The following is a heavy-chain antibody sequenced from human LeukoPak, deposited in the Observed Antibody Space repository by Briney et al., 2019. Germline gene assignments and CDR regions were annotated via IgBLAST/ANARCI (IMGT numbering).Heavy chain of an antibody. V-gene: IGHV1-24*01. CDR1: GYTLTELS. D-gene: IGHD1-1*01. Sequence: ASVKVSCKVSGYTLTELSMHWVRQAPGKALEWMGGFDPEDGETIYAQKFQGRVTLTEDTSTDTAYMELSSLRSEDTAVYYCATASAPHDYFFDYWGQGTLVTVSS. J-gene: IGHJ4*02. CDR3: ATASAPHDYFFDY. CDR2: FDPEDGET.